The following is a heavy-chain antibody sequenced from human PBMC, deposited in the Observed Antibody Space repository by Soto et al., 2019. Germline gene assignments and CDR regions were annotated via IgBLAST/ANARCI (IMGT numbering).Heavy chain of an antibody. CDR3: ARSPSDDLYYDFWSGYGMDV. CDR1: GYTFTSYD. J-gene: IGHJ6*02. Sequence: GASVKVSCKASGYTFTSYDINWVRQATGQGLEYLGWMNPNSGNAGYVQKFQGRVTMTRNTSISTAYMELSSLRSEDTAVYYCARSPSDDLYYDFWSGYGMDVWGQGTTVTVSS. V-gene: IGHV1-8*01. CDR2: MNPNSGNA. D-gene: IGHD3-3*01.